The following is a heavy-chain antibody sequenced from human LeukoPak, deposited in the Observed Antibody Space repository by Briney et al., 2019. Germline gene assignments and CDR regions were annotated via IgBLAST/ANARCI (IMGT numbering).Heavy chain of an antibody. CDR3: ARDQERWLQGYWYFDL. CDR1: GFTFSSYA. V-gene: IGHV3-30-3*01. D-gene: IGHD5-24*01. CDR2: ISYDGSNK. Sequence: QTGGSLRLSCAASGFTFSSYAMHWVRQAPGKGLEWVAVISYDGSNKYYADSVKGRFTISRDNSKNTLYLQMNSLRAEDTAVYYCARDQERWLQGYWYFDLWGRGTLVTVSS. J-gene: IGHJ2*01.